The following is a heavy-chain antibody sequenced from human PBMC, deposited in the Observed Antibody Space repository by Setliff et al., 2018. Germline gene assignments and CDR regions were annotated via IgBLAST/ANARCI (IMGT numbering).Heavy chain of an antibody. J-gene: IGHJ4*02. Sequence: GASVKVSCKASGDTFSTYALSWVRQAPGQGLEWMGGIIPLLETAKYAQKFQGRVTITADKSTSTGYMELSSLTTDDTAIYYCARVESMVRGKNILRHFDYWGQGTQVTVSS. D-gene: IGHD3-10*01. CDR2: IIPLLETA. CDR1: GDTFSTYA. CDR3: ARVESMVRGKNILRHFDY. V-gene: IGHV1-69*06.